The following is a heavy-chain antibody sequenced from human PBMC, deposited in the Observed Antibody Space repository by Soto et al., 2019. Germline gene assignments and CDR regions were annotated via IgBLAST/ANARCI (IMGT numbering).Heavy chain of an antibody. Sequence: QVQLVQSGAEVKKPGSSVKVSCKASGGTFSSYAISWVRQAPGQGLEWMGGIIPIFGTANYAQKFQGRVTITADESTSTAYMELSSLRSEDTAVYYCAIVYLGPTRWRIAAAGTGAFDIWGHGTMVTVSS. CDR1: GGTFSSYA. CDR2: IIPIFGTA. V-gene: IGHV1-69*01. CDR3: AIVYLGPTRWRIAAAGTGAFDI. J-gene: IGHJ3*02. D-gene: IGHD6-13*01.